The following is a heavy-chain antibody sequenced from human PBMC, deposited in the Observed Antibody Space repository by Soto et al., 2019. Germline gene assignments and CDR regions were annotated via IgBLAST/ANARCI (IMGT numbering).Heavy chain of an antibody. CDR3: ARSPGYYFDY. CDR2: IYYSGIT. CDR1: GGSIGSGGYY. Sequence: SETLSLTCTVSGGSIGSGGYYWSWIRQHPGKGLEWIGYIYYSGITYYNPSLKSRVTISVDTSKNQFSLKLSSVTAADTAAYYCARSPGYYFDYWGQGTLVTVSS. J-gene: IGHJ4*02. V-gene: IGHV4-31*03.